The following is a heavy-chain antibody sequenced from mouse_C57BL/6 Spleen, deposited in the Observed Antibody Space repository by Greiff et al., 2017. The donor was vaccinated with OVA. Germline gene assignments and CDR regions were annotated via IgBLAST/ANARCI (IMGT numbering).Heavy chain of an antibody. V-gene: IGHV3-6*01. Sequence: DVQLQESGPGLVKPSQSLSLTCSVTGYSITSGYYWNWIRQFPGNKLEWMGYISYDGSNNYNPSLKNRISITRDTSKNQFFLKLNSVTTEDTATYYCARETYDYSWFAYWGQGTLVTVSA. J-gene: IGHJ3*01. CDR3: ARETYDYSWFAY. D-gene: IGHD2-4*01. CDR1: GYSITSGYY. CDR2: ISYDGSN.